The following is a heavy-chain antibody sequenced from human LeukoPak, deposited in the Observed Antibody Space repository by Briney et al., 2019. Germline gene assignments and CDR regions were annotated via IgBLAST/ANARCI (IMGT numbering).Heavy chain of an antibody. Sequence: SETLSLTCAVSGGSISSSNWWSWVRQPPGKGLEWIGEIYHSGSTNYNPSLKSRVTISVDKSKNQFSLKLSSVTAADTAVYYCARVGDFWSGASYHYSSYMDVWGKGTTVTVS. CDR2: IYHSGST. D-gene: IGHD3-3*01. V-gene: IGHV4-4*02. J-gene: IGHJ6*03. CDR1: GGSISSSNW. CDR3: ARVGDFWSGASYHYSSYMDV.